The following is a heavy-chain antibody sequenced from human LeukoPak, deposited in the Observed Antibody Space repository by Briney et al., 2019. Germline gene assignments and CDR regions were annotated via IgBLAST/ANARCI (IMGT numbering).Heavy chain of an antibody. CDR3: AKDGVGATYKSFNY. J-gene: IGHJ4*02. Sequence: GGSLRLSCAASGFSAAVYSAHWVRQAPGKGLGWVSGISWNSGSIGYADSVKGRFTISRDNAKSSPYLQMNSLRAEDTALYYCAKDGVGATYKSFNYWGQGTLVTVSS. V-gene: IGHV3-9*02. CDR2: ISWNSGSI. D-gene: IGHD1-26*01. CDR1: GFSAAVYS.